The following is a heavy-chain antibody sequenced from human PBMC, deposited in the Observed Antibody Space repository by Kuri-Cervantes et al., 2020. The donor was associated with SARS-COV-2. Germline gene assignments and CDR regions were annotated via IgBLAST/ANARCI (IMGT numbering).Heavy chain of an antibody. CDR3: SRDAESADDFLSGYKNWFDP. D-gene: IGHD3-3*01. V-gene: IGHV4-59*01. CDR2: IYYSGST. J-gene: IGHJ5*01. Sequence: PVILWRNCTVTRGTIISYYWSWIRQPPGKGLEWIAYIYYSGSTNYNPSLKSRVTISVDTSKNQFSLKLSSVTAADTVVSYCSRDAESADDFLSGYKNWFDPKCQVTLVTVSS. CDR1: RGTIISYY.